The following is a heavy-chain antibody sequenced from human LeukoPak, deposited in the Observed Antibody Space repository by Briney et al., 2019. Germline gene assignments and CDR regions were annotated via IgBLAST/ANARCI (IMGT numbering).Heavy chain of an antibody. V-gene: IGHV3-48*01. CDR2: IGGSSGTM. Sequence: GGSLRLSCAASGFTFSTYGMNWVRPAPGKGLEWVSGIGGSSGTMSYADSVKGRFTISRDTANNSLYLQMNSLRAEDTAVYYCATGSKSAYSSPGYFDSWGQGTLVTVSS. CDR1: GFTFSTYG. J-gene: IGHJ4*02. CDR3: ATGSKSAYSSPGYFDS. D-gene: IGHD6-13*01.